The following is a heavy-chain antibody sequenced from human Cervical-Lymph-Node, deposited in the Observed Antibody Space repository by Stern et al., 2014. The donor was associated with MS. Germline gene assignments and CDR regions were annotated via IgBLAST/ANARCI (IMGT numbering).Heavy chain of an antibody. Sequence: QVQLVQSGAEVKKPGASVKVSFRASGYTFSTYDINWVRQATGQGLEWMGWMNPNSANTGYAQRFQGRVTMTRDTSINTAYMELSGLTSEDTAVYYCAKARTALIKPGWFEAWGQGTLVTVSS. CDR2: MNPNSANT. D-gene: IGHD5-18*01. CDR1: GYTFSTYD. V-gene: IGHV1-8*02. J-gene: IGHJ5*02. CDR3: AKARTALIKPGWFEA.